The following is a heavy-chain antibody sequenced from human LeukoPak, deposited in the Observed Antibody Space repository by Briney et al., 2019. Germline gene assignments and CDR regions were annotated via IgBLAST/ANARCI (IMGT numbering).Heavy chain of an antibody. J-gene: IGHJ4*02. V-gene: IGHV3-7*01. CDR1: GFNFRDYW. D-gene: IGHD5-12*01. CDR2: IKQDGSEI. CDR3: ARSSSPGYSGYDYGVDY. Sequence: GGSLRLSCGGSGFNFRDYWMSWVRQAPGKGLEWVANIKQDGSEIYYVDSVKGRFTISRDNAKNSLYLQMNSLRAEDTAVYYCARSSSPGYSGYDYGVDYWGQGTLVTVSS.